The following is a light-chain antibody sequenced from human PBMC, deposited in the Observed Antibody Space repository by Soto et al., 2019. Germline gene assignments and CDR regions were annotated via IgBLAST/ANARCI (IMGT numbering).Light chain of an antibody. CDR3: QQYGSWPYT. V-gene: IGKV3-20*01. CDR2: GAS. Sequence: EIVLTQSPGTLSLSPGERATLSCRASQSVSSSYLAWYQQKPDQAPRLLIYGASSRATGIPDRFSGSGSGTEFTLTISSLEPEDFAVYYCQQYGSWPYTFGQGTKLEIK. J-gene: IGKJ2*01. CDR1: QSVSSSY.